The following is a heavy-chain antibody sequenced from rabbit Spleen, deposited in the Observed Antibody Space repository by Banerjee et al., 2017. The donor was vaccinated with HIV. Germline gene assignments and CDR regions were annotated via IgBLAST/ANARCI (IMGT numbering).Heavy chain of an antibody. D-gene: IGHD8-1*01. CDR3: ARDVGTSFSTYGMDL. CDR2: IYAGSSGNT. Sequence: QEQLEESGGDLVKPEGSLTLTCTASGFSFSSSYWICWVRQAPGKGLEWIACIYAGSSGNTYSATWATGRFTISKTSSTTVTLQMTSLTAADTATYFCARDVGTSFSTYGMDLWGQGTLVTVS. CDR1: GFSFSSSYW. V-gene: IGHV1S45*01. J-gene: IGHJ6*01.